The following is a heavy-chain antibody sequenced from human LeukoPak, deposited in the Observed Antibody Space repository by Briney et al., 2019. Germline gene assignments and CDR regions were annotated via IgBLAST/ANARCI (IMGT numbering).Heavy chain of an antibody. V-gene: IGHV4-38-2*02. CDR1: GYSISSGYY. CDR3: ARGYIVVVPAATHGFDP. CDR2: IYHSGST. J-gene: IGHJ5*02. Sequence: TSETLSLTCTVSGYSISSGYYWGWIRPPPGKGLEWIGSIYHSGSTYYNPSLKSRVTISVDTSKNQFSLKLSSVTAADTAVYYCARGYIVVVPAATHGFDPWGQGTLVTVSS. D-gene: IGHD2-2*01.